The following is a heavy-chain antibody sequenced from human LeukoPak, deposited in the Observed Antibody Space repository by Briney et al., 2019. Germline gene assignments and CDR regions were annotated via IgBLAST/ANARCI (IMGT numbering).Heavy chain of an antibody. CDR2: ISSSSSTI. V-gene: IGHV3-48*02. CDR3: TRDSIGAVAGTDAFDI. CDR1: GFAFSSYS. Sequence: GGSLRLSCAASGFAFSSYSMNWVRQAPGKGLEWVSYISSSSSTIYYADSVKGRFTISRDNAKNSLYLQMNSLRDEDTAVYYCTRDSIGAVAGTDAFDIWGQGTMVTVSS. D-gene: IGHD6-19*01. J-gene: IGHJ3*02.